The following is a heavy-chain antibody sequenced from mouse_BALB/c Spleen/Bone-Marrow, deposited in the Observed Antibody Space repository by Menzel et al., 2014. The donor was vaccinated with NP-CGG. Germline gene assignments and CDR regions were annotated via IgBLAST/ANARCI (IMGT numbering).Heavy chain of an antibody. J-gene: IGHJ2*01. CDR2: ISSGGSYT. Sequence: EVKLMESGGGLVKPGGSLKLSCAASGFTFSSYAMSWVRQTPEKRLEWVASISSGGSYTCYPDSVKERFTISRDNAKNTLYLQMSSLRSEDTAMYYCARRRSDLNYFDYWGQGTTLTGSS. CDR3: ARRRSDLNYFDY. CDR1: GFTFSSYA. V-gene: IGHV5-9-3*01. D-gene: IGHD2-14*01.